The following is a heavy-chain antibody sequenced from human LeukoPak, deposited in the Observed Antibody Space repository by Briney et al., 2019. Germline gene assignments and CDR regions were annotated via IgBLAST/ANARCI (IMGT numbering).Heavy chain of an antibody. CDR2: IIPIFGTA. D-gene: IGHD1-26*01. V-gene: IGHV1-69*13. CDR3: AKIGSSHDFDY. CDR1: GYTFTRYA. J-gene: IGHJ4*02. Sequence: SVKVSCKASGYTFTRYAMNWVRQAPGQGLEWMGGIIPIFGTANYAQKFQGRVTITADESTSTAYMELSSLRSEDTAVYYCAKIGSSHDFDYWGQGTLITVSS.